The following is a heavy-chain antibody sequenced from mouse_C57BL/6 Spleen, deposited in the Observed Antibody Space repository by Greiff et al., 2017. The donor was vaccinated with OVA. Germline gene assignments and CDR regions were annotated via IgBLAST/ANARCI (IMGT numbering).Heavy chain of an antibody. CDR3: ARVGNYYGSNY. V-gene: IGHV1-54*01. Sequence: VQLQQSGAELVRPGPSVKVSCKASGYAFTNYLIEWVKQRPGQGLEWIGVINPGSGGTNYNEKFKGKATLTADKSSSTAYMQLSSLTSEDSAVYFCARVGNYYGSNYWGQGTTLTVSS. CDR2: INPGSGGT. CDR1: GYAFTNYL. D-gene: IGHD1-1*01. J-gene: IGHJ2*01.